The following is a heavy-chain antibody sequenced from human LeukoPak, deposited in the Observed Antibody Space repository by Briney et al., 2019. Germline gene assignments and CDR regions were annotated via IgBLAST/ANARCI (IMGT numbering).Heavy chain of an antibody. CDR1: GITVSSNY. D-gene: IGHD3-10*01. Sequence: PGGSLRLSCAASGITVSSNYMSWVRQAPGKGLGWGSVIYSGGSTYYADSVKGRFTISRDNSKNTLYLQMNSLRAEDTAVYYWARGGGVRGVIPGAFDIWGQGTMVTVSS. J-gene: IGHJ3*02. V-gene: IGHV3-53*01. CDR2: IYSGGST. CDR3: ARGGGVRGVIPGAFDI.